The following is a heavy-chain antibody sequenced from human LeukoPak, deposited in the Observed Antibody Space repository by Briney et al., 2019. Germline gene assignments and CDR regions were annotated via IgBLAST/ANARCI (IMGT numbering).Heavy chain of an antibody. Sequence: GGSLRLSCAASGFTFGIYGIHWVRQAPGKGLEWVAVIWYDGSNKYYADSVKGRFTISRDNSKNTLYLQMNSLRVEDTAVYYCAREDNDAFDIWGQGTMVTVSS. V-gene: IGHV3-33*01. J-gene: IGHJ3*02. CDR2: IWYDGSNK. CDR1: GFTFGIYG. D-gene: IGHD2-15*01. CDR3: AREDNDAFDI.